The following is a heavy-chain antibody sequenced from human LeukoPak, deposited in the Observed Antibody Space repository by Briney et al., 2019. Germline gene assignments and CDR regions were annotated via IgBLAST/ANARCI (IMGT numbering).Heavy chain of an antibody. D-gene: IGHD1-26*01. CDR3: ARGEWDLLFDY. J-gene: IGHJ4*02. CDR1: GGSISGYY. CDR2: IFYSGSN. Sequence: SETLSLTCTVSGGSISGYYWSWIRQPPGKGLEWIGYIFYSGSNNYNPSLKSRVTISVDTSQNQFSLKLSSVTAADTAVYYCARGEWDLLFDYWGQGTLVSVSS. V-gene: IGHV4-59*01.